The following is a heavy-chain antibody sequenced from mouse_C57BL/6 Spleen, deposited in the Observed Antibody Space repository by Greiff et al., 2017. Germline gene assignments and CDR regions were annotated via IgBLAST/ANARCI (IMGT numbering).Heavy chain of an antibody. CDR1: GYTFTSYW. Sequence: VQLQQPGAELVKPGASVKVSCKASGYTFTSYWLHWVTQRPGQGLEGIGRIHPSDSDTNYNQKFKGKATLTVDKSSSTAYMQLSSLTSEDSAVYYCAISDMITSLMDDWGQGTSVTVSS. J-gene: IGHJ4*01. CDR2: IHPSDSDT. CDR3: AISDMITSLMDD. D-gene: IGHD2-4*01. V-gene: IGHV1-74*01.